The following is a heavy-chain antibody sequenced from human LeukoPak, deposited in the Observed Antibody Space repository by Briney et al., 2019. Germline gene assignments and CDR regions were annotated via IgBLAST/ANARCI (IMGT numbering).Heavy chain of an antibody. J-gene: IGHJ6*02. D-gene: IGHD3-22*01. Sequence: GGSLRLSCAASGFIFSEYYMGWIRQAPGKGLEWVSYISPSGSTTYSSDSVRGRFTISRDNAKNSLNLQMNGLRAEDTAVYYCARDQRNYDSSGNYYYYGMDVWGQGTTVTVSS. CDR3: ARDQRNYDSSGNYYYYGMDV. CDR1: GFIFSEYY. CDR2: ISPSGSTT. V-gene: IGHV3-11*01.